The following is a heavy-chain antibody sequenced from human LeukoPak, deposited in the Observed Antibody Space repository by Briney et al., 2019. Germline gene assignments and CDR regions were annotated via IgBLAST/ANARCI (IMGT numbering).Heavy chain of an antibody. CDR2: IYYTGST. CDR1: GGSMSLYY. J-gene: IGHJ3*02. CDR3: ARAYYYGSGTFDI. D-gene: IGHD3-10*01. Sequence: SETLSITCTASGGSMSLYYWSWIRQPPGKGLEWIGYIYYTGSTYYNPSLKSRVTISVDTSKNQFSLKLSSVTAADTAVYYCARAYYYGSGTFDIWGQRTMVTVSS. V-gene: IGHV4-59*01.